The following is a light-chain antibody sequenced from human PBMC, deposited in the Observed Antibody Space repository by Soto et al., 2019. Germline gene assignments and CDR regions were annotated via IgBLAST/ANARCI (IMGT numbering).Light chain of an antibody. J-gene: IGKJ2*01. Sequence: EIVLTQSPGTLSLSPGERATLSCRASQSVSSSYFAWYQQKPGQAPRLLIYGASGRATGIPDRFSGSGSGTDFTLTISSLETDDCAVYYCQQYGSSPMYTFGQGTKLEIK. CDR2: GAS. CDR3: QQYGSSPMYT. CDR1: QSVSSSY. V-gene: IGKV3-20*01.